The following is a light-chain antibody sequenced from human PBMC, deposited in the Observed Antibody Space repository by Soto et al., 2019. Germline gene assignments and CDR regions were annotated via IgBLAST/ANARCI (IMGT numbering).Light chain of an antibody. CDR3: HQCGSYS. CDR1: QSISTL. V-gene: IGKV1-5*01. CDR2: GAS. Sequence: DIQMTQSPSTLTASVGDRVTITCLSSQSISTLLYWYQQKPVKAPSLLIYGASIFKSGVPSRFSGSGSGTEFTLAIRRLQTDAFTACRSHQCGSYSFGQGNKVEI. J-gene: IGKJ1*01.